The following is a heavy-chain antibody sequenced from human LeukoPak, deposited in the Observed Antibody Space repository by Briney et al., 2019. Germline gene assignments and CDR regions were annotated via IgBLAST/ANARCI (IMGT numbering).Heavy chain of an antibody. CDR3: ARFSPRSSGWLDY. CDR2: IHYSGST. J-gene: IGHJ4*02. Sequence: PSETLSLTCTVSGGSISSYYWSWIRQSPGKGLEWIGYIHYSGSTNHNPSLKSRITMSVDTSKNQFSLKLSSVTAADTAVYYCARFSPRSSGWLDYWGQGTLVTVSS. V-gene: IGHV4-59*01. CDR1: GGSISSYY. D-gene: IGHD6-19*01.